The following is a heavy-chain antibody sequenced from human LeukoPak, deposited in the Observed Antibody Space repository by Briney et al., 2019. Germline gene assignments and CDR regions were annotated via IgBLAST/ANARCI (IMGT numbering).Heavy chain of an antibody. CDR2: IYSGGST. V-gene: IGHV3-66*02. Sequence: GGSLRLSCAASGFTVSSNYMSWVRQAPGKGLEWVSVIYSGGSTYYADSVKGRFTISRDNSKNTLYLQMNSLRAEDTAVYYCAREAYCGGGCYYFDYWGQGTLVTVSS. CDR1: GFTVSSNY. D-gene: IGHD2-21*01. CDR3: AREAYCGGGCYYFDY. J-gene: IGHJ4*02.